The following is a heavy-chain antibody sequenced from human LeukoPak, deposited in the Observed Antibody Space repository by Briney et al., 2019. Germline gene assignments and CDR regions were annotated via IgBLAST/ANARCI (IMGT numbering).Heavy chain of an antibody. CDR3: AKPLLPHMIVVVISPFDF. CDR1: GFTFSSYA. CDR2: IRGSGGST. V-gene: IGHV3-23*01. D-gene: IGHD3-22*01. Sequence: PGGSLRLSCAASGFTFSSYALTWVRQAPGKGPEWVSGIRGSGGSTYYADSVKGRFTISRDNSKNTLYLQMNSLRAEDTAVYYCAKPLLPHMIVVVISPFDFWGQGTRVTVSS. J-gene: IGHJ3*01.